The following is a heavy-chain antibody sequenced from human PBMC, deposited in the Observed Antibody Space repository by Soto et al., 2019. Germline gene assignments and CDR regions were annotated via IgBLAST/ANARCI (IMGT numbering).Heavy chain of an antibody. V-gene: IGHV1-46*01. CDR1: GYTFTSYY. Sequence: ASVKVSCKASGYTFTSYYMHWVRQAPGQGLEWMGIINPSGGSTSYAQKFQGRVTMTRDTSTSTVYMELSSLRSEDTAVYYCARGGAARGDYYYYGMDVWGQGTRVTVSS. CDR3: ARGGAARGDYYYYGMDV. D-gene: IGHD6-6*01. J-gene: IGHJ6*02. CDR2: INPSGGST.